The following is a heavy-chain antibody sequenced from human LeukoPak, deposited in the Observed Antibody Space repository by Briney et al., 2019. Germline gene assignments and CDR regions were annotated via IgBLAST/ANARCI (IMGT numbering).Heavy chain of an antibody. CDR1: GGSISSSSYY. CDR3: ASGGYCSSTSCYSDY. CDR2: IYYSGST. J-gene: IGHJ4*02. V-gene: IGHV4-39*07. D-gene: IGHD2-2*02. Sequence: SETLSLTCTVSGGSISSSSYYWGWIRQPPGKGLEWIGSIYYSGSTYYNPSLKSRITISVDTSKNQFSLKLSSVTAADTAVYYCASGGYCSSTSCYSDYWGQGTLVTVSS.